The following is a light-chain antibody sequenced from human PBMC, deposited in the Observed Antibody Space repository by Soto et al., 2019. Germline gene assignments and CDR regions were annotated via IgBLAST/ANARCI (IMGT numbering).Light chain of an antibody. J-gene: IGLJ3*02. Sequence: QSVLTQPPSTSGTPGQRVSISCSGGTSNIGKNYVYWYHQVPGTAPKLLMYSNNQRPSGVPDRFSGSKSGTSASLAINGLRSEDEADYYCAAWDDILSGVVFGGGTQLTVL. CDR2: SNN. CDR1: TSNIGKNY. V-gene: IGLV1-47*02. CDR3: AAWDDILSGVV.